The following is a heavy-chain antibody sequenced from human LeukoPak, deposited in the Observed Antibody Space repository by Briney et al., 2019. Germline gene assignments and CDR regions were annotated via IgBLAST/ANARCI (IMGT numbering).Heavy chain of an antibody. CDR2: IYYSGST. Sequence: SETLSLTCTVSGGSISSYYWSWIRQPPGKGLEWIGYIYYSGSTNYNPSLKSRVTISVDTSKNQFSLKLSSVTAADTAVYYCASLSGVPEYWGQGTLVTVSS. CDR1: GGSISSYY. J-gene: IGHJ4*02. V-gene: IGHV4-59*01. D-gene: IGHD1-26*01. CDR3: ASLSGVPEY.